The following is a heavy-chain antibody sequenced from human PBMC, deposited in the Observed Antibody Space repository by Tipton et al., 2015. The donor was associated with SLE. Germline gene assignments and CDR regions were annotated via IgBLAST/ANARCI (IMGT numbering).Heavy chain of an antibody. CDR1: GGSISSYY. D-gene: IGHD3-10*01. Sequence: LRLSCTVSGGSISSYYWSWIRQPPGKGLEWIGYIYCSGSTNYNPSLKSRVTISVDTSKNQFSLKLSSVTAADTAVYYCARERVRVGFDIWGQGTMVTVSS. V-gene: IGHV4-59*01. CDR3: ARERVRVGFDI. CDR2: IYCSGST. J-gene: IGHJ3*02.